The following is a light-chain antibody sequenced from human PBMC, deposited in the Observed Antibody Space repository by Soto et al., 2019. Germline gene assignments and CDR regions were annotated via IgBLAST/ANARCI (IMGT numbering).Light chain of an antibody. J-gene: IGKJ5*01. Sequence: DIVMTQSPLSLLFTPGEPASISCRSSPSLLHSNGYNYLAWYLQKPGQSPHLLIYLVSNRASGVPDRFSGSGSCTDFTLKISRVEAEDVGVYYCMQALQTPVTFGQGTLLEIK. V-gene: IGKV2-28*01. CDR2: LVS. CDR3: MQALQTPVT. CDR1: PSLLHSNGYNY.